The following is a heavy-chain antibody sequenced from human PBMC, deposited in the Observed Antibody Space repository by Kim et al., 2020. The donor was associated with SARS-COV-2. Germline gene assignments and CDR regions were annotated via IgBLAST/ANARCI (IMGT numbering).Heavy chain of an antibody. V-gene: IGHV3-53*01. Sequence: GGSLRLSCAASGFTVSSNYMSWVRQAPGKGLEWVSVIYSGGSTYYADSVKGRFTISRDNSKNTLYLQMNSLRAEDTAVYYCARGYYGSGSYYYYYYYGMDVWGQGTTVPVSS. CDR1: GFTVSSNY. J-gene: IGHJ6*02. CDR3: ARGYYGSGSYYYYYYYGMDV. D-gene: IGHD3-10*01. CDR2: IYSGGST.